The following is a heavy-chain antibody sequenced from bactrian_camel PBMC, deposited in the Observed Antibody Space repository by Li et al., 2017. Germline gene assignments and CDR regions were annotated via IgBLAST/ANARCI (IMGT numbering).Heavy chain of an antibody. J-gene: IGHJ4*01. CDR2: ISTSDDST. V-gene: IGHV3S54*01. CDR1: GDAFISSC. D-gene: IGHD3*01. CDR3: AADQCDGWWPREYEY. Sequence: HVQLVESGGGSVQAGGSLRLSCAVSGDAFISSCVAWFRQRPGQEREGVAAISTSDDSTYYTDSVKGRFTISRDNAKSTLYLQMNSLKPDDTGMYYCAADQCDGWWPREYEYWGQGTQVTVS.